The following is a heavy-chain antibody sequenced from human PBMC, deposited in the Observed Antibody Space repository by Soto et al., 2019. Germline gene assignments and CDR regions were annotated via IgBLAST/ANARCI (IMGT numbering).Heavy chain of an antibody. V-gene: IGHV4-34*01. CDR1: GGSFSGYQ. J-gene: IGHJ6*03. D-gene: IGHD3-10*01. CDR2: INDSGNI. CDR3: ARGLILWFGELSRRGGYYYYMDV. Sequence: QVQLQQWGAGLLKPSETLSLTCAVYGGSFSGYQWTWIRQTPGKGLEWIGEINDSGNINYNPSLKSRFTILVDTAKKQISLKLSSVTAADTAVYYCARGLILWFGELSRRGGYYYYMDVWGKWTTVTVSS.